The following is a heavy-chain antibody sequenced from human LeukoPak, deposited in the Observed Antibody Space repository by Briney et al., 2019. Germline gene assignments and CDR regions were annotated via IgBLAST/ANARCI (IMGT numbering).Heavy chain of an antibody. V-gene: IGHV4-34*01. CDR3: ARGRPGGSFDY. D-gene: IGHD3-16*01. J-gene: IGHJ4*02. CDR1: GGSFSGYY. CDR2: INHSGST. Sequence: TSETLSLTCAVYGGSFSGYYWSWIRQPPGEGLEWIGEINHSGSTNYNPSLKSRVTISVDTSKNQFSLKLSSVTAADTAVYYCARGRPGGSFDYWGQGTLVTVSS.